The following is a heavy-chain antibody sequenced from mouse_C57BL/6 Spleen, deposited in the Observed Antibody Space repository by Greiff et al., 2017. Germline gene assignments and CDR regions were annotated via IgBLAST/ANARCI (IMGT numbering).Heavy chain of an antibody. D-gene: IGHD4-1*01. CDR1: GYAFRSSW. Sequence: QVQLQQSGPELVKPGASVKISCKASGYAFRSSWMNWVKQRPGKGLEWIGRIYPGDGDTNYNGKFKGKATLTADKSSSTAYMQLSSLTSEDSAVCFCAANSYFDYWGQGTTLTVSS. V-gene: IGHV1-82*01. CDR3: AANSYFDY. CDR2: IYPGDGDT. J-gene: IGHJ2*01.